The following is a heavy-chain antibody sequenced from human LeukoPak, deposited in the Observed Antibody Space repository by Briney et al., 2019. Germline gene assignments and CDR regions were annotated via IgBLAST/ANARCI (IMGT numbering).Heavy chain of an antibody. V-gene: IGHV4-34*01. CDR3: ARNRFGTLPDY. Sequence: SETLSLTCAVYGGSFSGYYWSWIRQPPGKGLEWIGEINHSGSTNYNPSLKSRVTISVDTSKNQFSLKLSSVTAADTAVYYRARNRFGTLPDYWGQGTLVTVSS. J-gene: IGHJ4*02. CDR2: INHSGST. CDR1: GGSFSGYY. D-gene: IGHD3-3*01.